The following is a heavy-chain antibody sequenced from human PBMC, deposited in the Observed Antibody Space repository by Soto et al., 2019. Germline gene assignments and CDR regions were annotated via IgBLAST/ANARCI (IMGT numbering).Heavy chain of an antibody. V-gene: IGHV4-39*01. CDR3: ASLPGYSGYGWDFDY. D-gene: IGHD5-12*01. CDR2: IYYSGST. J-gene: IGHJ4*02. CDR1: GGSISSSSYY. Sequence: SETLSLTCTVSGGSISSSSYYWGWIRQPPGKGLEWIGSIYYSGSTYYNPSLKSRVTISVDTSKNQFSLKLSSVTAADTAVYYCASLPGYSGYGWDFDYWGQGTLVTVSS.